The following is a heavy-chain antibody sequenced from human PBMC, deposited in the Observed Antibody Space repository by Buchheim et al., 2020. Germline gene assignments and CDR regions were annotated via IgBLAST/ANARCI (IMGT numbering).Heavy chain of an antibody. CDR2: ISYDGSNK. CDR1: GFTFSSYG. J-gene: IGHJ6*02. V-gene: IGHV3-30*18. Sequence: QVQLVESGGGVVQPGRSLRLSCAASGFTFSSYGMHWVRQAPGKGLEWVAVISYDGSNKYYADSVKGRFTISRDNSKNTLYLQMNSLRAEDTAVYYCAKDKGHDFWSGYYTGYYGMDVWGQGTT. CDR3: AKDKGHDFWSGYYTGYYGMDV. D-gene: IGHD3-3*01.